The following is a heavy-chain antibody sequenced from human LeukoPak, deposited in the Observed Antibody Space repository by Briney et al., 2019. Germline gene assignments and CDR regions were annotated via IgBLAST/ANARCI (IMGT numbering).Heavy chain of an antibody. CDR1: GFTFSSYS. CDR3: ARGARPSYYMDV. V-gene: IGHV3-21*01. Sequence: GGSLRLSCAASGFTFSSYSMNWVRQAPGKGLEWVSSISSSSSYIYYADSVKGRFTISRDNAKNSLYLQMNSLRAEDTAVYYCARGARPSYYMDVWGKGTTVTVSS. CDR2: ISSSSSYI. J-gene: IGHJ6*03. D-gene: IGHD6-6*01.